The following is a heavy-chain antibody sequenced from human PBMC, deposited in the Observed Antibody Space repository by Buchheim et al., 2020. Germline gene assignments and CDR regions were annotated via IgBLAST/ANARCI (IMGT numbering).Heavy chain of an antibody. V-gene: IGHV4-34*01. D-gene: IGHD3-16*02. Sequence: QVQLQQWGAGLLKPSETLSLTCAVYGGSFSGYYWSWIRQPPGKGLEWIGEINHSGSTNYNPSLKSRVTISVDTSNNHFSLKLSSVTAADTAVYYCARGGSDYDYVWGSYRLNYFDYWGQGTL. J-gene: IGHJ4*02. CDR2: INHSGST. CDR3: ARGGSDYDYVWGSYRLNYFDY. CDR1: GGSFSGYY.